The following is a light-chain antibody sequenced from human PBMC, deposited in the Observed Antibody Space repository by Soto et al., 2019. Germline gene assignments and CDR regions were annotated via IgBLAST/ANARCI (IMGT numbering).Light chain of an antibody. CDR1: QGLVYSDGNTY. CDR2: MIS. Sequence: DVVMTQSPLSLPVTLGQPASISCRSTQGLVYSDGNTYLSWFHQRPGQSPRRLIYMISNRESGVPDRFSGSGSGTDFTLTISRVEAEEVGVYYCMQGTRWPWTFGQGTKVEMK. CDR3: MQGTRWPWT. J-gene: IGKJ1*01. V-gene: IGKV2-30*01.